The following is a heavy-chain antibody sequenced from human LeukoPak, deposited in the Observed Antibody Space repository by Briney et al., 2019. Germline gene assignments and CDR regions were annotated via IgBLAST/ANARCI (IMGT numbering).Heavy chain of an antibody. CDR1: GYTFTNYY. CDR2: INPSGGST. Sequence: ASVKVSCKASGYTFTNYYLHWVRQAPGQGLEWMGMINPSGGSTTYAQKFQGRVTMTRDTSTSTAYMELRSLRSDDTAVYYCARDTLSYDSSGYFDYWGQGTLVTVSS. V-gene: IGHV1-46*01. J-gene: IGHJ4*02. CDR3: ARDTLSYDSSGYFDY. D-gene: IGHD3-22*01.